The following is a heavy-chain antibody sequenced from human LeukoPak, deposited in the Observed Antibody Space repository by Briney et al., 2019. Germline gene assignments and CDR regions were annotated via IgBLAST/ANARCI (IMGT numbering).Heavy chain of an antibody. V-gene: IGHV4-34*01. J-gene: IGHJ4*02. D-gene: IGHD3-10*01. CDR3: ARAAGLATMVRGPGDY. CDR2: INHSGST. CDR1: GWTFSGYY. Sequence: KPSENLSLTCAAYGWTFSGYYWSWIRQPPGKGLEWIGEINHSGSTNDNPSLKSRVIISVDTYKNQFSLKLSSVTAADTAVYYCARAAGLATMVRGPGDYWGQGTLVTVSS.